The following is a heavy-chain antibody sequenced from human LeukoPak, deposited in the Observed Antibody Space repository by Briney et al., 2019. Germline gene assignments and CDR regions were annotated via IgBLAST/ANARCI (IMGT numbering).Heavy chain of an antibody. J-gene: IGHJ6*02. V-gene: IGHV4-61*02. CDR1: GGSISSGSYY. D-gene: IGHD3-10*01. CDR2: IYTSGST. CDR3: ARTQVRGVVGRGYYYYGMDV. Sequence: SETLSLTCTVSGGSISSGSYYWSWIRQPAGKGLEWIGRIYTSGSTNYNPSLKSRVTISVDTSKNQFSLKLSSVTAADTAVYYCARTQVRGVVGRGYYYYGMDVWGQGTTVTVSS.